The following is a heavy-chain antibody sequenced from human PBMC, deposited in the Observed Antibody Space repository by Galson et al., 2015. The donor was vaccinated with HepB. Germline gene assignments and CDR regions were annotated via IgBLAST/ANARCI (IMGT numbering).Heavy chain of an antibody. CDR1: GFTFSDYY. CDR3: ARVADADYGDHTYFDS. V-gene: IGHV3-11*06. Sequence: SLRLPCAASGFTFSDYYMSWIRQAPGKGLEWLSYINGSRTYTNYADSVKGRFTISRDNAKSSLFLQMNSLRAEDTAVYYCARVADADYGDHTYFDSWGQGILVTVSS. D-gene: IGHD4-17*01. CDR2: INGSRTYT. J-gene: IGHJ4*02.